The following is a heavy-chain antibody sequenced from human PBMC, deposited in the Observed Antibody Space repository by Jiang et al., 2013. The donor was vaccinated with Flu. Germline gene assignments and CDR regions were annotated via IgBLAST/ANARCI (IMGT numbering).Heavy chain of an antibody. CDR2: ISSSGSYT. CDR3: ARRYCSGGSCYPMTFDY. J-gene: IGHJ4*02. V-gene: IGHV3-11*03. CDR1: GFTFSDYY. D-gene: IGHD2-15*01. Sequence: QLLESGGGLVKPGGSLRLSCATSGFTFSDYYMNWIRQXPGKGLEWVSYISSSGSYTNYADSVKGRFTISRDNAKNSLYLLMNSLRAEDTAVYYCARRYCSGGSCYPMTFDYWGQGTLVTVSS.